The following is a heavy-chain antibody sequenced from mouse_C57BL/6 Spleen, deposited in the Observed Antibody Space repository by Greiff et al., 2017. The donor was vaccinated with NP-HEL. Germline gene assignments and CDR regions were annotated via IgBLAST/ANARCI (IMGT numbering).Heavy chain of an antibody. D-gene: IGHD1-1*01. J-gene: IGHJ3*01. Sequence: EVKLQESGGGLVKPGGSLKLSCAASGFTFSDYGMHWVRQAPEKGLEWVAYISSGSSTIYYADTVKGRFTISRDNAKNTLFLQMTSLRSEDTAMYYCARHYYGSSYAAWFAYWGQGTLVTVSA. CDR2: ISSGSSTI. V-gene: IGHV5-17*01. CDR3: ARHYYGSSYAAWFAY. CDR1: GFTFSDYG.